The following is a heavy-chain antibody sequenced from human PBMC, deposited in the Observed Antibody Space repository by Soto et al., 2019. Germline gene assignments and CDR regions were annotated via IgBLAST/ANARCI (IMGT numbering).Heavy chain of an antibody. CDR1: GDSVSTNSGT. CDR3: ARLIGNSWLDS. D-gene: IGHD2-8*01. J-gene: IGHJ5*01. Sequence: SQTLSLTCAISGDSVSTNSGTWDWFRQSPSRGLEWLGRTYYRSKWYNDYAVSVKGRITINPDTSNNQLSLQLNSVTPDDTAVYYCARLIGNSWLDSWGQGTLVTVSS. CDR2: TYYRSKWYN. V-gene: IGHV6-1*01.